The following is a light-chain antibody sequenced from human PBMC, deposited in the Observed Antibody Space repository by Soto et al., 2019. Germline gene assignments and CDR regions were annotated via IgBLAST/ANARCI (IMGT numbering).Light chain of an antibody. J-gene: IGLJ1*01. CDR3: QSYDSSLSGYV. CDR1: SSNNGAGYD. Sequence: ALTQPPSVSGAPGQRVTISCTGSSSNNGAGYDVHWYQQLPGTAPKLLIYGNSNRPSGVPDRFSGSKSGTSASLAITGFQAEDEADYYCQSYDSSLSGYVFGTGTKVTVL. V-gene: IGLV1-40*01. CDR2: GNS.